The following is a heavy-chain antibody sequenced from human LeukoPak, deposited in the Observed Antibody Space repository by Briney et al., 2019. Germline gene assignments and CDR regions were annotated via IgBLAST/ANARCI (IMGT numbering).Heavy chain of an antibody. V-gene: IGHV1-69*04. CDR1: GGTFSSFA. CDR3: AREWFGELSAYYHYYYGMDV. Sequence: SVKVSCKVYGGTFSSFAISWVRQAPGQGLEWMGTIIPVLGIANYAQKFQGRVTITAEKSTSTGYMELGSLRSEETAVYYCAREWFGELSAYYHYYYGMDVWGQGTTVTVSS. CDR2: IIPVLGIA. D-gene: IGHD3-10*01. J-gene: IGHJ6*02.